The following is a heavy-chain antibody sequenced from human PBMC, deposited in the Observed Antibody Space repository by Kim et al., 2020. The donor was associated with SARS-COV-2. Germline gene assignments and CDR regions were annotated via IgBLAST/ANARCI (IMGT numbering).Heavy chain of an antibody. CDR1: GGSISSSSYY. Sequence: SETLSLTCTVSGGSISSSSYYWGWIRQPPGKGLEWIGSIYYSGSTYYNPSLKSRVTISVDTSKNQFSLKLSSVTAADTAVYYCASHFLGVLRAFDIWGQGTMVTVSS. J-gene: IGHJ3*02. CDR2: IYYSGST. CDR3: ASHFLGVLRAFDI. V-gene: IGHV4-39*01. D-gene: IGHD3-10*01.